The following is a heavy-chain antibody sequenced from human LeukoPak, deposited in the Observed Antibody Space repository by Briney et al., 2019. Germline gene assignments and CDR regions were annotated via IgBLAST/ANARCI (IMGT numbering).Heavy chain of an antibody. Sequence: SETLSLTCAVYGGSFSGYYWSWIRQPPGKGQEWIGEINHSGSTNYNPSLKSRVTISVDTSKNQFSLKLSSVTAADTAVYYCAGVIVVVPAATWAPGYYYYGMDVWGQGTAVTVSS. CDR2: INHSGST. D-gene: IGHD2-2*01. CDR3: AGVIVVVPAATWAPGYYYYGMDV. J-gene: IGHJ6*02. CDR1: GGSFSGYY. V-gene: IGHV4-34*01.